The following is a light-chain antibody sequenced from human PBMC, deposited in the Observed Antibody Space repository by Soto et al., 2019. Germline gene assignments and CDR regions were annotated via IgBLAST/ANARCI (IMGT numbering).Light chain of an antibody. CDR2: DVS. CDR1: SSDVGGYNY. J-gene: IGLJ1*01. CDR3: SSYTSSLSYV. Sequence: QPVLTQPASVSGSPGQSITISCTGTSSDVGGYNYVSWYQQHPGKAPKLMIYDVSNRPSGVSNRFSGSKSGNTASLTISGLQAEDEADYYCSSYTSSLSYVFGTGTKVTVL. V-gene: IGLV2-14*01.